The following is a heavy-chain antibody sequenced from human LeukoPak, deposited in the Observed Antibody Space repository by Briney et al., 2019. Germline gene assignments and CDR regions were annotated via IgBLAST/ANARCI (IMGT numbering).Heavy chain of an antibody. D-gene: IGHD4-23*01. V-gene: IGHV3-13*04. J-gene: IGHJ4*02. CDR3: ARGGGGKGFDY. CDR2: IGTAGDT. CDR1: GITFSSYD. Sequence: GGSLRLSCAASGITFSSYDMHWVRQATGKGLEWVSAIGTAGDTYYPGSVKGRFTISRENAKNSLYLQMNSLRAGDTAVYYCARGGGGKGFDYWGQGTLVTVSS.